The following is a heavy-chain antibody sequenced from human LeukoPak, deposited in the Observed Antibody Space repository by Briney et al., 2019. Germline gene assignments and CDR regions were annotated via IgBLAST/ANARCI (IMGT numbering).Heavy chain of an antibody. CDR3: ARDPLLPDDFWSGSFDY. V-gene: IGHV1-8*01. J-gene: IGHJ4*02. CDR1: GYTFNSHD. CDR2: MNPYSGNT. D-gene: IGHD3-3*01. Sequence: ASVKVSCKASGYTFNSHDINWVRQATGQGLEWMGWMNPYSGNTGYAQKFQGRVTITADESTSTAYMELSSLRSEDTAVYYCARDPLLPDDFWSGSFDYWGQGTLVTVSS.